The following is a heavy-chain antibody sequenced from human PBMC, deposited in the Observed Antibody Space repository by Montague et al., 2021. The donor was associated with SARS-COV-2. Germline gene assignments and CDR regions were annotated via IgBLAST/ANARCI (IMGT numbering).Heavy chain of an antibody. CDR3: ARIGGGGSCYSSAFDI. D-gene: IGHD2-15*01. CDR2: IDWDDDK. CDR1: VFSLSTSGMC. Sequence: PALVKPTQTLTLTCTFSVFSLSTSGMCVSWIRQPPGKALEWLARIDWDDDKYYSTSLKTRLTISKDTSKNQVVLTMTKMDPVDTATYYCARIGGGGSCYSSAFDIWGQGTMVTVSS. V-gene: IGHV2-70*11. J-gene: IGHJ3*02.